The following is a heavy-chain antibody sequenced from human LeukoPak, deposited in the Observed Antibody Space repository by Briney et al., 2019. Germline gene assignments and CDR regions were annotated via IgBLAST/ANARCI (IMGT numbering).Heavy chain of an antibody. Sequence: SGGSLRLSCAASGFTFSSYSMNWVRQAPGKGLEWVSYISRSSTTIYYADSVKGRFTISRDNAKNSLYLQMNSLRAEDTAVYYCAKDASRSGSYGDYWGQGTLVTVSS. J-gene: IGHJ4*02. CDR1: GFTFSSYS. V-gene: IGHV3-48*01. D-gene: IGHD1-26*01. CDR2: ISRSSTTI. CDR3: AKDASRSGSYGDY.